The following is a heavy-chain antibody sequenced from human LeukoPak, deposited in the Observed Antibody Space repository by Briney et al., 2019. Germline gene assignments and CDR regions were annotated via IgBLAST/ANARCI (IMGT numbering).Heavy chain of an antibody. CDR1: GFTFTSSA. Sequence: GASVKVSCKASGFTFTSSAMQWVRQARGQRLEWIGWVVVGSGNTNYAQKFQERVAITRDMSTSTAYMELSSLRSEDTAVYYCAADDILTGRDYWGQGTLVTVSS. D-gene: IGHD3-9*01. CDR3: AADDILTGRDY. V-gene: IGHV1-58*02. CDR2: VVVGSGNT. J-gene: IGHJ4*02.